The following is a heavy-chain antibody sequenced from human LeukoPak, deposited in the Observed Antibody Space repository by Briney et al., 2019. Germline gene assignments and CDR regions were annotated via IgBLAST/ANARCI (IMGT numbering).Heavy chain of an antibody. CDR3: AKDRRYDILTGYPDY. CDR1: GFTFSSYA. Sequence: GASLRLSSAASGFTFSSYAMSWVRQAPGKGLEWVSAISGSGGSTYYADSVKGRFTISRDNSKNTLYLQMNSLRAEDTAVYYCAKDRRYDILTGYPDYWGQGTLVTVSS. D-gene: IGHD3-9*01. J-gene: IGHJ4*02. V-gene: IGHV3-23*01. CDR2: ISGSGGST.